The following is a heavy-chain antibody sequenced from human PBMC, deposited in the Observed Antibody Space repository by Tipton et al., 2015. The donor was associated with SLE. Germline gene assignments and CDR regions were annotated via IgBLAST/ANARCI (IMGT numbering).Heavy chain of an antibody. CDR3: ARAAGNFGDYFDN. D-gene: IGHD3-10*01. Sequence: TLSLTCTVSGGSVSSANYYWSWIRQPPGKGLEWIGYIFYSGSTSYNPSLENRVTMSIDTSNNHFSLDLRSVTAADTAIYYCARAAGNFGDYFDNWGQGILVTVSS. V-gene: IGHV4-61*03. J-gene: IGHJ4*02. CDR2: IFYSGST. CDR1: GGSVSSANYY.